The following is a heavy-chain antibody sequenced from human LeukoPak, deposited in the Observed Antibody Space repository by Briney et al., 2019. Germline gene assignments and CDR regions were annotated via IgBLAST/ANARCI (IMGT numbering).Heavy chain of an antibody. CDR3: AGGGGLRPFDY. Sequence: GSLRLSCAASGFTFSSYAMSWVRQAPGKGLEWIGYIYYSGSTNYNPSLKSRVTISVDTSKNQFSLKLSSVTAADTAVYYCAGGGGLRPFDYWGQGTLVTVSS. D-gene: IGHD5-12*01. J-gene: IGHJ4*02. CDR2: IYYSGST. CDR1: GFTFSSYA. V-gene: IGHV4-59*08.